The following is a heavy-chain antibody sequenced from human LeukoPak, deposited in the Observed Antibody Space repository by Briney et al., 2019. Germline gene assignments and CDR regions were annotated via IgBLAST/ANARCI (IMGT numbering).Heavy chain of an antibody. D-gene: IGHD3-22*01. J-gene: IGHJ4*02. Sequence: ASVKVSCKASGYSFTNHAIHWVRQAPGQRLEWMGWINVGNGNTKYSQMLQGRATISRDTSANTAYMELSSLRSEDTAVYYCARRDRRHFDYWGQGTLVTVSS. V-gene: IGHV1-3*01. CDR2: INVGNGNT. CDR3: ARRDRRHFDY. CDR1: GYSFTNHA.